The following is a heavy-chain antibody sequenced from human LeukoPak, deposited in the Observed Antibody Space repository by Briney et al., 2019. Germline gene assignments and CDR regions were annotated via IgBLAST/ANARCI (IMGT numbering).Heavy chain of an antibody. CDR2: IYYSGST. J-gene: IGHJ6*03. Sequence: SETLSLTCTVSGGSISSSSYYWGWIRQPPGKGLEWIGSIYYSGSTYYNPSLKSRVTISVDTSKNQFSLKLSSVTAADTAVYCCARSYYGSGSYYHRLPWDYYYYMDVWGKGTTVTISS. CDR3: ARSYYGSGSYYHRLPWDYYYYMDV. D-gene: IGHD3-10*01. CDR1: GGSISSSSYY. V-gene: IGHV4-39*01.